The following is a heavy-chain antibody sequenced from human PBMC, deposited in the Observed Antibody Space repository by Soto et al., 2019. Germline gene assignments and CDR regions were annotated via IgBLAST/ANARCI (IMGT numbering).Heavy chain of an antibody. CDR2: ISWNSGSI. Sequence: EVQLVESGGGLVQPGRSLRLSCAASGFTFDDYAMHWVRQAPGKGLEWVSGISWNSGSIGYADSVKGRFTISRDNAKNSLYLQMNSLRAEDTALYYCAKDFLDRYSSSWYSWFDPWGQGTLVTVSS. D-gene: IGHD6-13*01. V-gene: IGHV3-9*01. J-gene: IGHJ5*02. CDR1: GFTFDDYA. CDR3: AKDFLDRYSSSWYSWFDP.